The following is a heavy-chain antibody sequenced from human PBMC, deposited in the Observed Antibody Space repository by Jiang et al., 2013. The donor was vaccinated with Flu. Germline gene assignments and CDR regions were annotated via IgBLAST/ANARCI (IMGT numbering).Heavy chain of an antibody. J-gene: IGHJ4*02. CDR2: IGTAGDT. V-gene: IGHV3-13*01. Sequence: WVSAIGTAGDTYYPGSVKGRFTISRENAKNSLYLLMNSLRAEDTAVYYCARDEGQWLLSPGPYYFDYWGQGTLVTVSS. D-gene: IGHD6-19*01. CDR3: ARDEGQWLLSPGPYYFDY.